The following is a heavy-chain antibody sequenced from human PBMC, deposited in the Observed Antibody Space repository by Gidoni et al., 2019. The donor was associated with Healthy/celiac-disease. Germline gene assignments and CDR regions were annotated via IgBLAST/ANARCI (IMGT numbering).Heavy chain of an antibody. V-gene: IGHV1-3*01. Sequence: EVKKPGASVKVSCKASGYTFTSYAMHRVRQAPGQRLEWMGWIKAGNGNTKYSQKFQGRVTITRDTSASTAYMELSSLRSEDTAVYYCARDPGCSGGSCYLGYYYYGMDVWGQGTTVTVSS. CDR1: GYTFTSYA. CDR2: IKAGNGNT. J-gene: IGHJ6*02. CDR3: ARDPGCSGGSCYLGYYYYGMDV. D-gene: IGHD2-15*01.